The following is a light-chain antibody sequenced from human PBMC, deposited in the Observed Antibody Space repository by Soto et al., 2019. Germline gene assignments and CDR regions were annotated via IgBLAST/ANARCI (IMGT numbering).Light chain of an antibody. J-gene: IGLJ3*02. CDR1: SSDIGAYNY. CDR3: TSYTSSHTWV. V-gene: IGLV2-14*01. Sequence: QSALTQPASVSGSPGQSITISCTGTSSDIGAYNYVSWYQQHPGKAPKLMIYEVSNRPSGVSTRFYGSKSGNKASLTISGLQAEDEADYYCTSYTSSHTWVFGGGTKVTVL. CDR2: EVS.